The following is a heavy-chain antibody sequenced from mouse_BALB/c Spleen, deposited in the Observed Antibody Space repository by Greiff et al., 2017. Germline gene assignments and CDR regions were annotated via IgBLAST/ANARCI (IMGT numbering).Heavy chain of an antibody. V-gene: IGHV5-4*02. J-gene: IGHJ4*01. Sequence: EVKLMESGGGLVKPGGSLKLSCAASGFTFSDYYMYWVRQTPEKRLEWVATISDGGSYTYYPDSVKGRFTISRDNAKNNLYLQMSSLKSEDTAMYYCAKLLRLPYYAMDYWGLGTSVTVSS. D-gene: IGHD1-2*01. CDR2: ISDGGSYT. CDR1: GFTFSDYY. CDR3: AKLLRLPYYAMDY.